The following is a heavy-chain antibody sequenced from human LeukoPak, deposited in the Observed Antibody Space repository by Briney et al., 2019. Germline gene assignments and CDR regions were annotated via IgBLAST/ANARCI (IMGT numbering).Heavy chain of an antibody. V-gene: IGHV1-2*02. J-gene: IGHJ3*02. CDR3: ARVRSVSGYYLDDAFDI. CDR1: GYTFTSYA. D-gene: IGHD3-22*01. CDR2: INPNSGGT. Sequence: GASVKVSCKASGYTFTSYAMHWVRQAPGQRLEWMGWINPNSGGTNYAQKFQGRVTMTRDTSISTAYMELSRLRSDDTAVYYCARVRSVSGYYLDDAFDIWGQGTMVTVSS.